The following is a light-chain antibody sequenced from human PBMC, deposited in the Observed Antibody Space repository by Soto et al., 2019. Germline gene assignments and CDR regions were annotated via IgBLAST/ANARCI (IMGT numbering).Light chain of an antibody. CDR1: SSNIVADFA. J-gene: IGLJ2*01. V-gene: IGLV1-40*01. Sequence: QSALTQPPSVSGAPGQRVTISCTGSSSNIVADFAVHWYQQLPGTAPKLLIHGNSNRPSGVTERFSGSKSGTSASLAITGLQADDEAEYYCRSYDSSLSGSVFCGGTKLTVL. CDR2: GNS. CDR3: RSYDSSLSGSV.